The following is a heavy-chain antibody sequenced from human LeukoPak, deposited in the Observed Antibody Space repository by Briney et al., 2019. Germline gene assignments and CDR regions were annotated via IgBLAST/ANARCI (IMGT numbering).Heavy chain of an antibody. J-gene: IGHJ6*02. D-gene: IGHD3-10*01. V-gene: IGHV3-23*01. CDR2: ISGSGGIT. Sequence: GRSLRLSCAASGFTFSNYVMNWVRQAPGKGLEWVSGISGSGGITNYADSVKGRFTIFRDNSINTLYLQMNTLRDEDTAIYYCAKGVHYGMDVWGQGTTVTVSS. CDR3: AKGVHYGMDV. CDR1: GFTFSNYV.